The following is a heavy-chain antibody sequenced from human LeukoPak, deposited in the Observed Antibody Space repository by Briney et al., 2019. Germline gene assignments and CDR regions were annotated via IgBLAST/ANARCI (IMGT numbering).Heavy chain of an antibody. J-gene: IGHJ4*02. CDR1: SGSIHTHY. V-gene: IGHV4-4*07. CDR2: IYGGGNT. Sequence: PSETLSLTCTVSSGSIHTHYWSWIRQPAGKGLEWISRIYGGGNTDYNPSLKSRVTMSVDTSENRFSLKLISVTAADTALYYCARDRSSAYYRDYFDYWGQGILVTVFS. CDR3: ARDRSSAYYRDYFDY. D-gene: IGHD3-16*01.